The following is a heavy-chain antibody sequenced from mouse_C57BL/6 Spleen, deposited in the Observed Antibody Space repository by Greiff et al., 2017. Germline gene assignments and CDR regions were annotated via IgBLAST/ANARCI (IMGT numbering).Heavy chain of an antibody. CDR2: ISSGSSTI. J-gene: IGHJ2*01. CDR1: GFTFSDYG. Sequence: EVKLMESGGGLVKPGGSLKLSCAASGFTFSDYGMHWVRQAPEKGLEWVAYISSGSSTIYYADTVKGRLTITRDNDKNTLFLQMTSPRSEDTAMYYCARGFITTVVGLSDYWGQGTTRTVSS. V-gene: IGHV5-17*01. D-gene: IGHD1-1*01. CDR3: ARGFITTVVGLSDY.